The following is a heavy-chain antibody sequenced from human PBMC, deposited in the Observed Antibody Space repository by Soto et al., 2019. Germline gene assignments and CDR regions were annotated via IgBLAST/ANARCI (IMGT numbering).Heavy chain of an antibody. V-gene: IGHV1-8*01. CDR1: GYTFISYN. CDR2: MNPKTGNT. D-gene: IGHD6-19*01. J-gene: IGHJ4*02. CDR3: ARSYCIYSSCSPLLIGW. Sequence: GASVKVSCKTSGYTFISYNINWVRQAPGQGLEWLGWMNPKTGNTGYVQKFQGRITMTGNASISTAYMELNSLRSEDTAVYYCARSYCIYSSCSPLLIGWWGQGTLVTVSS.